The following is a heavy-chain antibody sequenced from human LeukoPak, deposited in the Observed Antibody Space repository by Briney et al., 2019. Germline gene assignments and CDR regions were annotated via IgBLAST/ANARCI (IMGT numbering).Heavy chain of an antibody. D-gene: IGHD6-13*01. J-gene: IGHJ1*01. CDR3: ARAHSSSWYES. CDR1: GYTFTGYY. CDR2: INPNSGGT. Sequence: ASVKVSCKASGYTFTGYYMHWGRDAPGQGLEWMGWINPNSGGTNYSQKSQGRGTMTRDTTTSTAYMELSRLKSDDTAVYYCARAHSSSWYESWGQGTLVTVSS. V-gene: IGHV1-2*02.